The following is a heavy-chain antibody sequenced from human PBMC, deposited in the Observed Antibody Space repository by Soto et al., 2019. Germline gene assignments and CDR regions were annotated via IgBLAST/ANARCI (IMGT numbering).Heavy chain of an antibody. CDR3: ARKGYIGNFGLDV. V-gene: IGHV1-18*01. Sequence: VQLVQSGAEVKRPGASVTVSCKASGYTFHNYDVAWVRRAPGQGLEWMGWNSISKGKTYYQQSLQGRVTITTDTATTTTYREVRSMRSDDTAVYYCARKGYIGNFGLDVWGQGTTVSVSS. J-gene: IGHJ6*02. CDR1: GYTFHNYD. CDR2: NSISKGKT. D-gene: IGHD5-12*01.